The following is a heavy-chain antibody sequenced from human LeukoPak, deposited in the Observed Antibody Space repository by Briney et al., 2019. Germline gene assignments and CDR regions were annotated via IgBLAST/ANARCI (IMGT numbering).Heavy chain of an antibody. CDR1: GYTFTSYY. D-gene: IGHD2-21*01. Sequence: GASVKVSCKASGYTFTSYYMHWVRQAPGQGLEWMGIINPRGGSTSYAQKFQGRVTMTRDTPTSTVYMELSSLRSEDTAVYYCARTRDDVYCGGDCYWFDYWGQGTLVTVSS. V-gene: IGHV1-46*01. J-gene: IGHJ4*02. CDR3: ARTRDDVYCGGDCYWFDY. CDR2: INPRGGST.